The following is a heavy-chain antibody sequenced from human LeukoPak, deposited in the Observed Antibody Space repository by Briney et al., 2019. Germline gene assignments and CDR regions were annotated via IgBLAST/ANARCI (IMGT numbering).Heavy chain of an antibody. V-gene: IGHV1-69*13. Sequence: SVKVSCKASGGTFSSYAISWVRQAPGQGLEWMGGIIPIFGTANYAQKFQGRVTITADESTSTAYMELSSLRSEDTAVYYCARYGDFWSNSYYYYMDVWGKGTTVTVSS. CDR2: IIPIFGTA. CDR1: GGTFSSYA. D-gene: IGHD3-3*01. J-gene: IGHJ6*03. CDR3: ARYGDFWSNSYYYYMDV.